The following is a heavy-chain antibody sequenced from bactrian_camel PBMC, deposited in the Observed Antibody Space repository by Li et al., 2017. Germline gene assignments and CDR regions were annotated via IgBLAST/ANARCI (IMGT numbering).Heavy chain of an antibody. CDR2: INSSGRST. CDR1: GFEFRGMA. Sequence: HVQLVESGGGTVQPGGSLRLSCVASGFEFRGMAMSWIRQAPGKGLEWVSDINSSGRSTNYADSVKGRFTISRDNAKNTLYLQMNSLKTEDTAVYYCAVGNRTTEEYKNRGQGTQVTVS. D-gene: IGHD6*01. CDR3: AVGNRTTEEYKN. V-gene: IGHV3S33*01. J-gene: IGHJ4*01.